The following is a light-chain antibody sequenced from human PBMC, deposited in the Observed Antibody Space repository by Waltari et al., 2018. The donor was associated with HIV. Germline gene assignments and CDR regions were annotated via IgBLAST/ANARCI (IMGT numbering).Light chain of an antibody. Sequence: QSVLTQPPSVSGAPGQRVTISGTGSSSTIGAGYDVTWYQNLPGTAPKLLSDGNTNRPSGVPDRFSASKSGTSASLAITGLQSEDEADYYCQSYDSSLSGVVFGGGTKLTVL. J-gene: IGLJ2*01. CDR1: SSTIGAGYD. CDR3: QSYDSSLSGVV. V-gene: IGLV1-40*01. CDR2: GNT.